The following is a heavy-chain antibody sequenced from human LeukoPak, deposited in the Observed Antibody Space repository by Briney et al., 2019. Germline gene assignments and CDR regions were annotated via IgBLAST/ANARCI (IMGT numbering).Heavy chain of an antibody. J-gene: IGHJ4*02. Sequence: SETLSLTCTVSGDSISNGNYYWGWIRQPPGRGLEWFGSLYYSGTTYYSPSLESRVTMSVDKSNNQFSLKLNSVTAADTSIYYCVRLRLDLQLVTDHWGQGTLVTVSS. CDR2: LYYSGTT. CDR1: GDSISNGNYY. D-gene: IGHD6-13*01. V-gene: IGHV4-39*01. CDR3: VRLRLDLQLVTDH.